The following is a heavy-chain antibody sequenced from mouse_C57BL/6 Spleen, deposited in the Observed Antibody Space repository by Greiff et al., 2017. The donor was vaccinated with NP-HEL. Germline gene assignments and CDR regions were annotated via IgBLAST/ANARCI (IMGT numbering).Heavy chain of an antibody. V-gene: IGHV1-80*01. D-gene: IGHD1-1*01. CDR1: GYAFSSYW. CDR3: ANSNYYGSSYSFAY. J-gene: IGHJ3*01. CDR2: IYPGDGDT. Sequence: QVQLQQSGAELVKPGASVKISCKASGYAFSSYWMNWVKQRPGKGLEWIGQIYPGDGDTNYNGKFKGKATLTADKSSSTAYMQLSSLTSEDSAVYFCANSNYYGSSYSFAYWGQGTLVTVSA.